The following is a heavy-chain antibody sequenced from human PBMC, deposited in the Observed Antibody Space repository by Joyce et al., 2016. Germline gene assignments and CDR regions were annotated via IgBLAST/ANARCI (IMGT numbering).Heavy chain of an antibody. D-gene: IGHD3-16*01. J-gene: IGHJ6*02. CDR2: ISWNSKRI. V-gene: IGHV3-9*01. CDR1: GFDFADYG. Sequence: EKRLVESGGGLIRPGRSRRLSCEASGFDFADYGMHWVRQGAGKGREWVAGISWNSKRITYADSVKGRFTISRDNAKKSLYLQMNSLRGEDSALYYCARENGIEDFHYFYYGLDVWGQGTTVTVSS. CDR3: ARENGIEDFHYFYYGLDV.